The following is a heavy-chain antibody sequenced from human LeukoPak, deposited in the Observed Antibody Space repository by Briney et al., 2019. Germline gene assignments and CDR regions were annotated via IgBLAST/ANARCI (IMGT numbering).Heavy chain of an antibody. CDR2: ISYDGSNK. CDR3: AREVGPAAAEVFDY. D-gene: IGHD6-13*01. V-gene: IGHV3-30*03. Sequence: GRSLRLSCAASGFSFSSYGMHWVRQAPGKGLEWVAVISYDGSNKYYADSVKGRFTISRDNSKNTLYLQMNSLRAEDTAVYYCAREVGPAAAEVFDYWGQGTLVTVSS. J-gene: IGHJ4*02. CDR1: GFSFSSYG.